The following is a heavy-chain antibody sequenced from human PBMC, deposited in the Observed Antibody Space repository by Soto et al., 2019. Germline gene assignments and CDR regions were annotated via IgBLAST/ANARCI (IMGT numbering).Heavy chain of an antibody. CDR3: ASDRPAVAGTGLHY. V-gene: IGHV3-74*01. CDR2: LSDDGSST. J-gene: IGHJ4*02. CDR1: GFPFTTYW. Sequence: EVQLVESGGGLVQPGGSLRLSCAASGFPFTTYWMNWVRQAPGKGLVWVSRLSDDGSSTSYADSVKGRFTISRDNAKSTLYLQMNSLRAEDTAVYYCASDRPAVAGTGLHYWGQGTLVTVSS. D-gene: IGHD6-19*01.